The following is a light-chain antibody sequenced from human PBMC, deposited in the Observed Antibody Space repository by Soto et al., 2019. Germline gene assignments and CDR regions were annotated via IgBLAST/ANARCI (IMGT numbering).Light chain of an antibody. J-gene: IGLJ3*02. Sequence: QSALTQPASVSGSPGQSSTISCTGTSSDVGSYKLVSWYQQHPGKAPKLMIYAGSKRPSGVSNRFSGSKSGNTASLTISGLQAEDEADYYCCSYAGSSTWVFGGGTKLTVL. CDR1: SSDVGSYKL. CDR2: AGS. CDR3: CSYAGSSTWV. V-gene: IGLV2-23*01.